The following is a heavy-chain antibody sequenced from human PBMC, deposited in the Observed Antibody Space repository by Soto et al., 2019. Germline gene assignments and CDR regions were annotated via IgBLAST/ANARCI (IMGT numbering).Heavy chain of an antibody. CDR2: INHSGST. CDR3: ERVPGYSSSWSRIYYGMDV. D-gene: IGHD6-13*01. Sequence: SETLSLTCAVYGGSFSGYYWSWIRQPPGKGLEWIGEINHSGSTNYNPSLKSRVTISVDTSKNQFSLKLSSVTAADTAVCYCERVPGYSSSWSRIYYGMDVWGQGTTVTVSS. J-gene: IGHJ6*02. CDR1: GGSFSGYY. V-gene: IGHV4-34*01.